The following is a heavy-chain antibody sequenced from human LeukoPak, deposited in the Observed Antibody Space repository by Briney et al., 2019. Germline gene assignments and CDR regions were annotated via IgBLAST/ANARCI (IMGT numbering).Heavy chain of an antibody. D-gene: IGHD3-16*01. CDR1: GFTFDDYA. CDR2: ISWNSGSI. J-gene: IGHJ4*02. Sequence: PGGSLRLSCAASGFTFDDYAMHWVRQAPGKGLEWASGISWNSGSIGYADSVKGRFTISRDNAKNSLYLQMNSLRAEDTALYYCAKEDRRGRHFDYWGQGTLVTVSS. V-gene: IGHV3-9*01. CDR3: AKEDRRGRHFDY.